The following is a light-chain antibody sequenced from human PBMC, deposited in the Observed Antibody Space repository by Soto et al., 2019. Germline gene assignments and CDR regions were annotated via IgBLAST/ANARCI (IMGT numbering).Light chain of an antibody. CDR3: LQHNSYPFT. Sequence: DIQMTQSPSSLSASVGDRVTITCRASQDIRSDLGWFQQKPGKAPKRLMYAASTLESGVPSRFSGSRSGTEFTLTISSLQPEDFATYYCLQHNSYPFTFGPGTKVDIK. V-gene: IGKV1-17*01. CDR1: QDIRSD. CDR2: AAS. J-gene: IGKJ3*01.